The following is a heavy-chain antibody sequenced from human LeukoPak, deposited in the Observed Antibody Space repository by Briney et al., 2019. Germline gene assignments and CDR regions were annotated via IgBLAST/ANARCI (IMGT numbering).Heavy chain of an antibody. V-gene: IGHV1-8*02. CDR3: ARQVNGMDV. J-gene: IGHJ6*02. Sequence: GASVKVSCKASGYTFTGYYVHWVRQAPGQGLEWMGWMNPNSGNTGYAQKFQGRVTMTRNTSISTAYMELSSLRSEDTAVYYCARQVNGMDVWGQGTTVTVSS. CDR2: MNPNSGNT. CDR1: GYTFTGYY.